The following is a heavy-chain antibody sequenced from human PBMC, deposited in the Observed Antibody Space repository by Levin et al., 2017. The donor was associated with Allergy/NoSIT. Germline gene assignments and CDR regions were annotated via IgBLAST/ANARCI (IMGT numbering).Heavy chain of an antibody. CDR1: GFTFSSYA. CDR2: ISGSGGST. J-gene: IGHJ5*02. Sequence: SCAASGFTFSSYAMSWVRQAPGKGLEWVSAISGSGGSTYYADSVKGRFTISRDNSKNTLYLQMNSLRAEDTAVYYCAKGVLGYCSSTSCDWFDPWGQGTLVTVSS. CDR3: AKGVLGYCSSTSCDWFDP. D-gene: IGHD2-2*01. V-gene: IGHV3-23*01.